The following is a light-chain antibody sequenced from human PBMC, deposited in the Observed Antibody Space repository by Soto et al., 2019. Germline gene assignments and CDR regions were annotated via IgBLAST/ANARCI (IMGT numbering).Light chain of an antibody. J-gene: IGKJ3*01. V-gene: IGKV4-1*01. CDR2: WAS. CDR3: HQYFTTPFT. CDR1: QTVLYDSNNKNY. Sequence: DILMTQSPDSLAVSLGERATVNCRSSQTVLYDSNNKNYLAWYQQKPGQPPKLLIYWASTRESGVPDRFVGSGSGTDFTLTISSLQAEDVAVYYCHQYFTTPFTFGPGTKVDI.